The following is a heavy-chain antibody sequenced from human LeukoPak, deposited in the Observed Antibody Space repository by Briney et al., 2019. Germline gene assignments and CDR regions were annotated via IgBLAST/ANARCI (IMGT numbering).Heavy chain of an antibody. CDR3: AKFQAYANSGHLRPYFDY. J-gene: IGHJ4*02. Sequence: ASVKVSCKISGYSLTELAIHWVRQAPGKGLEWMGGSDPEDVKTSFAEKFQGRVTFTEDTSTDTAFMELSRLRSDDTAVYYCAKFQAYANSGHLRPYFDYWGQGTLVTVSS. CDR1: GYSLTELA. CDR2: SDPEDVKT. D-gene: IGHD3-22*01. V-gene: IGHV1-24*01.